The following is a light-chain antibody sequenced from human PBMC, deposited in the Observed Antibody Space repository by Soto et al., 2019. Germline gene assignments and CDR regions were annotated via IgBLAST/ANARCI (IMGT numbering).Light chain of an antibody. V-gene: IGKV1-39*01. Sequence: DIQMTQSPSSLSASVGDRVTITCRASQSISTYLNWYQQKPGKVPNLLIFAASSLLSGVPSRFSGSVSGTDFTLTITSLQAEDSATYYCQQSFIAPWTFGQGTKVEIK. CDR3: QQSFIAPWT. J-gene: IGKJ1*01. CDR2: AAS. CDR1: QSISTY.